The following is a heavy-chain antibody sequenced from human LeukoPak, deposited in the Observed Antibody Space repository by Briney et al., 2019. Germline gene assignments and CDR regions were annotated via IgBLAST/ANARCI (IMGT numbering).Heavy chain of an antibody. V-gene: IGHV3-74*01. D-gene: IGHD2-15*01. Sequence: PGGSLRLSCAASGLTFSSHWMHWVRQAPGKGLVWVSRITNDGSSTTYADSVKGRFTISRDNAKNTLYLQMNSLRAEDTAVYYCARGVGYCSGSSCYGPPHYSYYSGMYVWGQGTTVTVSS. CDR3: ARGVGYCSGSSCYGPPHYSYYSGMYV. J-gene: IGHJ6*02. CDR2: ITNDGSST. CDR1: GLTFSSHW.